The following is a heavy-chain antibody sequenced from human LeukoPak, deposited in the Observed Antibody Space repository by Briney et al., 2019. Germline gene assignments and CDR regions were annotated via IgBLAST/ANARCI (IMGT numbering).Heavy chain of an antibody. J-gene: IGHJ5*02. CDR3: ARDGTPGTTFRFDP. CDR2: ISGYNGNT. Sequence: ASVKVSCKASDYTYTSYGISWVRQAPGRGLEWMGWISGYNGNTNYAQKFQARVTMTTGTSTTTAYMELRSLRSDDTAVYYCARDGTPGTTFRFDPWGQGTLVIVSS. D-gene: IGHD1-1*01. V-gene: IGHV1-18*01. CDR1: DYTYTSYG.